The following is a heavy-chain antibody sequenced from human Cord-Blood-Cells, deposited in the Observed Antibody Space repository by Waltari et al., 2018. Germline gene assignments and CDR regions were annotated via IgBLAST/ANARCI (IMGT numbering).Heavy chain of an antibody. D-gene: IGHD2-2*01. CDR3: ARSDIVVVPAAFDY. V-gene: IGHV4-34*01. CDR2: NNHSGST. CDR1: GGSFSGYY. J-gene: IGHJ4*02. Sequence: QVQLQQWGAGLLKPSETLSLTCAVYGGSFSGYYWSWIRQPPGKGLEWIGENNHSGSTNYNPSLKSRVTISVDTSKNQFSLKLSSVTAADTAVYYCARSDIVVVPAAFDYWGQGTLVTVSS.